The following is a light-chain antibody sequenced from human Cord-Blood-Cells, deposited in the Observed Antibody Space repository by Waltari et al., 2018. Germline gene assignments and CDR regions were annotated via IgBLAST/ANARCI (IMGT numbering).Light chain of an antibody. Sequence: SYELTQPPSVSVSLGQMARITCSGEAVPKKDASWYQQKPGQLPLLVIYNDSGRPSGIPERFSGSSSGTMVTLTISGVQAEDEADYYCLSADSSGTYGVFGGGTKLTVL. V-gene: IGLV3-16*01. J-gene: IGLJ3*02. CDR3: LSADSSGTYGV. CDR2: NDS. CDR1: AVPKKD.